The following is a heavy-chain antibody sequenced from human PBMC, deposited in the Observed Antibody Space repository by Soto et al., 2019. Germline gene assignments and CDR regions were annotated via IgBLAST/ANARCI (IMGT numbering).Heavy chain of an antibody. CDR1: GGSISSYY. CDR2: IYTSGST. Sequence: SETLSLTCTVSGGSISSYYWSWIRQPAGKGLEWIGRIYTSGSTNYNPSLKSRVTMSVDTSKNQFSLKLSSVTAADTAVYYCARFRGYYDSSGYYFDYWGQGTLVTVSS. D-gene: IGHD3-22*01. V-gene: IGHV4-4*07. J-gene: IGHJ4*02. CDR3: ARFRGYYDSSGYYFDY.